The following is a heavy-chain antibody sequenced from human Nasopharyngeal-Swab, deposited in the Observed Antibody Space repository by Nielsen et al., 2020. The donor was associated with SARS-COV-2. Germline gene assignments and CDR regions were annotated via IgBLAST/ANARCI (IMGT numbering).Heavy chain of an antibody. CDR3: ARVLTTTGTIDY. Sequence: SETLSLTCTVSGGSVSSGSYYWSWIRQPPGKGLEWTGYIYYSGSTNYNPSLKSRVTISVDTSKNQFSLKLSSVTAADTAVYYCARVLTTTGTIDYWGQGTLVTVSS. J-gene: IGHJ4*02. V-gene: IGHV4-61*01. D-gene: IGHD4-17*01. CDR1: GGSVSSGSYY. CDR2: IYYSGST.